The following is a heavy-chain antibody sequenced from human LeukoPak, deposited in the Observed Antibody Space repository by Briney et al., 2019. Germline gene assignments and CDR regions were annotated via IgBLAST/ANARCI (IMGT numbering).Heavy chain of an antibody. CDR3: AKMRYSSSSWDYIDY. CDR2: ISYDGSNK. Sequence: GGSLRLSCAASGFTFSSYGMHWVRQAPGKGLEWVAVISYDGSNKYYADSVKGRFTISRDNSKNTLYLQMNSLRAEDTAVYYCAKMRYSSSSWDYIDYWGQGTLVTVSS. D-gene: IGHD6-6*01. CDR1: GFTFSSYG. J-gene: IGHJ4*02. V-gene: IGHV3-30*18.